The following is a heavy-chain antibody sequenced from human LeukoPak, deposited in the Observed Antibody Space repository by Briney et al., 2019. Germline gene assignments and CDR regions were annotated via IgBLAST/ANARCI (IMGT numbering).Heavy chain of an antibody. CDR3: AKGDGQWLVHDAFDI. Sequence: GGSLRLSCAASGFTFSSYAMHWVRQAPGKGLEWVAVISYDGSNKYYADSVKGRFTISRDNSKNTLYLQMNSLRAEDTAVYYCAKGDGQWLVHDAFDIWGQGTMVTVSS. J-gene: IGHJ3*02. V-gene: IGHV3-30-3*01. CDR2: ISYDGSNK. CDR1: GFTFSSYA. D-gene: IGHD6-19*01.